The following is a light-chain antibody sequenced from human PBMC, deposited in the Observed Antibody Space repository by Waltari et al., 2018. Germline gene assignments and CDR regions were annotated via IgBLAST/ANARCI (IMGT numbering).Light chain of an antibody. CDR2: AAS. V-gene: IGKV1-33*01. CDR3: QQHDNLPLA. J-gene: IGKJ4*01. CDR1: QDISNY. Sequence: EIQMTQSPSSLSTSVGDRVTITCQTSQDISNYLNWYQKKPGKAPKLRVYAASNLETGVPSRFSGSGSGTNFTFTISSLQPEDIATYYCQQHDNLPLAFGGGTKVEIK.